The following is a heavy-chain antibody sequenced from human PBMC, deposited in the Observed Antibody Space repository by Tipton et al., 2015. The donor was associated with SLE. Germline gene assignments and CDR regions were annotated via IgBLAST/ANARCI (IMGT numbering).Heavy chain of an antibody. V-gene: IGHV4-34*01. CDR2: IHDSGSS. J-gene: IGHJ6*03. CDR1: GGSSSGYY. CDR3: AREGVHFWSGSSYYFYYYMDV. Sequence: TLSLTCAVNGGSSSGYYWSWIRQSPGKALEWIGDIHDSGSSNYNPSLKSRVSISVDTSKNQFSLKLSSVTAADTAVYYCAREGVHFWSGSSYYFYYYMDVWGKGTTVTVSS. D-gene: IGHD3-3*02.